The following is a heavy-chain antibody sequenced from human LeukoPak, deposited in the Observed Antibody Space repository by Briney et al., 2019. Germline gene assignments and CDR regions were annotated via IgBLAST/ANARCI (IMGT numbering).Heavy chain of an antibody. V-gene: IGHV3-23*01. CDR1: GFTFSSYA. CDR3: AKVVGATTRGYFDY. D-gene: IGHD1-26*01. Sequence: PGGSLRLSCAASGFTFSSYAMSWVRQAPGKGLEWVSTISSSGGSTYYADSVKGRFTISRDNSKNTLYLQMNRLRAEDTAVYYCAKVVGATTRGYFDYWGQGTLVTVSS. CDR2: ISSSGGST. J-gene: IGHJ4*02.